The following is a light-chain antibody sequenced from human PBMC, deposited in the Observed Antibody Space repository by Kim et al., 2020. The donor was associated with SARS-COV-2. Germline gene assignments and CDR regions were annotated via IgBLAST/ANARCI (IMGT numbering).Light chain of an antibody. J-gene: IGLJ7*01. CDR2: GKN. Sequence: SSELTQDPAVSVALGQTVRITCQGDSLRSYYASWYQQKPGQDPVLVIYGKNNRPSGIPDRFSGSSSGNTASLTITGAQAEDEADYYCNSRDSSGNHLRAVFGGGTQLTVL. V-gene: IGLV3-19*01. CDR1: SLRSYY. CDR3: NSRDSSGNHLRAV.